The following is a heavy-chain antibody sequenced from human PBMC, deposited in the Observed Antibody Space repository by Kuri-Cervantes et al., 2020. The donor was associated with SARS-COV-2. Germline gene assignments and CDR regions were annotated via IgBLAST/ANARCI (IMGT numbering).Heavy chain of an antibody. V-gene: IGHV4-59*01. CDR3: ARSDFWSGYYTLVFDY. CDR2: IYYSGST. Sequence: GSLRLSCAASGFTFSSYWMSWIRQPPGKGLEWIGYIYYSGSTNYNPSLKSRVTISVDTSKNQFSLKLSSVTAADTAVYYCARSDFWSGYYTLVFDYWGQGTLVTVSS. CDR1: GFTFSSYW. J-gene: IGHJ4*02. D-gene: IGHD3-3*01.